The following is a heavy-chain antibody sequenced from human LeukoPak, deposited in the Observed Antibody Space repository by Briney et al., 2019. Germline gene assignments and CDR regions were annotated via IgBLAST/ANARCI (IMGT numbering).Heavy chain of an antibody. CDR3: AKYQTGTWTSYDSSDI. J-gene: IGHJ3*02. Sequence: PGGSLRLSCTASGFSSSSPGMNWVRQAPGKGLEWVSSINGESTFKVYADSVKGRFTISRDNAKNSLYLQMDSLRAEDTAVYYCAKYQTGTWTSYDSSDIWGQGTLVTVSS. D-gene: IGHD1-7*01. V-gene: IGHV3-21*01. CDR1: GFSSSSPG. CDR2: INGESTFK.